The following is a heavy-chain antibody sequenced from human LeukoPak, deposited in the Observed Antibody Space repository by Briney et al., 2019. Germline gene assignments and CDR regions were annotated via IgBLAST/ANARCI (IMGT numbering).Heavy chain of an antibody. CDR1: GFNFSSYS. CDR2: ISSSSSYI. Sequence: GGPLRLSCAASGFNFSSYSKNWVRPAPGKGLEVGSSISSSSSYIYYAASVKGRFTISRDNAKNSLYLQMNSLRAEDTAVYYCARAPGYSSGYFDYWGQGTLVTVSS. D-gene: IGHD6-19*01. J-gene: IGHJ4*02. V-gene: IGHV3-21*01. CDR3: ARAPGYSSGYFDY.